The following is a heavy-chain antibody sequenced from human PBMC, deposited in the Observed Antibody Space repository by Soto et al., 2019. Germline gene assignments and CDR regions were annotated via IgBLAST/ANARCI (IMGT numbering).Heavy chain of an antibody. CDR3: ARGRNGGYFDY. V-gene: IGHV1-69*02. J-gene: IGHJ4*02. Sequence: QVQLVQSGAEVKKPGSSVKVSCKASGGTFSSYTISWVRQAPGQGLEWMGRIIPILGIANYAQKFQGRVTITADKATSTAYMELSSLRSEDTAVYYCARGRNGGYFDYWGQGTLVTVSS. CDR2: IIPILGIA. D-gene: IGHD1-26*01. CDR1: GGTFSSYT.